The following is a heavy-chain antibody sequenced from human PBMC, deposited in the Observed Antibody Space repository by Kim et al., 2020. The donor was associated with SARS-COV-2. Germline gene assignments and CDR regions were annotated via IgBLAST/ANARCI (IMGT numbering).Heavy chain of an antibody. V-gene: IGHV4-34*01. J-gene: IGHJ3*02. Sequence: SETLSLTCAVYGGSFSGYYWSWIRQPPGKGLEWIGEINHSGSTNYNPSLKSRVTISVDTSKNQFSLKLSSVTAADTAVYYCARVPLTLIRYFDSRVRGAFDIWGQGTMVTVSS. CDR2: INHSGST. CDR1: GGSFSGYY. D-gene: IGHD3-9*01. CDR3: ARVPLTLIRYFDSRVRGAFDI.